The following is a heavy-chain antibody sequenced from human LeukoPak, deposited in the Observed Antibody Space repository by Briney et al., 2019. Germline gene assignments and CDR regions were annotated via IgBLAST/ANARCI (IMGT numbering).Heavy chain of an antibody. Sequence: ASVKVSCKASGYTFTSYEINWVRQATGQALEWMGYINPRSGKTGYAQTSQGRITMTMNTSISTAYMELSSLTSGDSAVYYCTRDVLLYFGESSGFDPWGQGTLVTVSS. CDR2: INPRSGKT. CDR3: TRDVLLYFGESSGFDP. CDR1: GYTFTSYE. D-gene: IGHD3-10*01. V-gene: IGHV1-8*01. J-gene: IGHJ5*02.